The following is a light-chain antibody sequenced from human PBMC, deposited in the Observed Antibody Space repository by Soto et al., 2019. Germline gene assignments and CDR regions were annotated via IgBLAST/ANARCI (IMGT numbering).Light chain of an antibody. V-gene: IGLV2-14*01. Sequence: QYALTQPASVSGSPGQSITISCTGTSCDVGASNYVSWYQQYPGMAPKLMIYDVSNRPSGVSNRFSGSKSGNTASLTISGLQAEDEADYYCASYTISSTPLYVFGTGTKVTVL. CDR3: ASYTISSTPLYV. CDR2: DVS. J-gene: IGLJ1*01. CDR1: SCDVGASNY.